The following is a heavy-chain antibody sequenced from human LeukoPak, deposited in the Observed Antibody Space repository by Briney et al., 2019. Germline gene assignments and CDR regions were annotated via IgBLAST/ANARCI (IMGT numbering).Heavy chain of an antibody. J-gene: IGHJ4*02. D-gene: IGHD5-18*01. Sequence: ASVKVSCKASGYTFTGYYMHWVRQAPGQGLEWMGWINPNSGGTNYAQKFQGRVTMTRDTSISTAYMELSRLRSDDTAVYYCAREIKTAMVGSLPDYWGQGTLVTVSS. V-gene: IGHV1-2*02. CDR2: INPNSGGT. CDR3: AREIKTAMVGSLPDY. CDR1: GYTFTGYY.